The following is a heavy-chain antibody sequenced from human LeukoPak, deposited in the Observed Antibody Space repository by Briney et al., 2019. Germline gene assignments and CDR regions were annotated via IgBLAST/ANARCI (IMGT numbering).Heavy chain of an antibody. Sequence: GGSLRLSCAASGFTFSSYEMNWVRQAPGKGLEWVSYISSSAGTIYYADPVRGRFTISRDNAKNSLYLQMNSLRAEDTAVYYCARGDSASAWGQGTLVTVSS. CDR1: GFTFSSYE. J-gene: IGHJ4*02. CDR2: ISSSAGTI. V-gene: IGHV3-48*03. D-gene: IGHD2-15*01. CDR3: ARGDSASA.